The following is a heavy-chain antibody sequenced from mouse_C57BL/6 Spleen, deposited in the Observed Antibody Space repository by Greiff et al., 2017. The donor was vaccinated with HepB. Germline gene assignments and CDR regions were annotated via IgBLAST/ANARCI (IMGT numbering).Heavy chain of an antibody. V-gene: IGHV1-18*01. Sequence: EVQLQQSGPELVKPGASVKIPCKASGYTFTDYNMDWVKQSHGKSLEWIGDINPNNGGTIYNQKFKGKATLTVDKSSSTAYMELRSLTSEDTAVYYCARGTYYYGSYYYAMDYWGQGTSVTVSS. CDR1: GYTFTDYN. CDR2: INPNNGGT. D-gene: IGHD1-1*01. J-gene: IGHJ4*01. CDR3: ARGTYYYGSYYYAMDY.